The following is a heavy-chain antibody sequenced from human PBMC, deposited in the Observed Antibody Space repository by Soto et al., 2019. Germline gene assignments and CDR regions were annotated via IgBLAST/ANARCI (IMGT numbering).Heavy chain of an antibody. CDR2: IYYSGST. V-gene: IGHV4-31*03. D-gene: IGHD4-4*01. CDR1: GGSISSGGYY. Sequence: SETLSLTCTVSGGSISSGGYYWSWIRQHPGKGLEWIGYIYYSGSTYYNPSLKSRVTISVDTSKNQFSLKLSSVTAADTAVYYCARSDYIGPYYYYMDVWGKGTTVTVSS. CDR3: ARSDYIGPYYYYMDV. J-gene: IGHJ6*03.